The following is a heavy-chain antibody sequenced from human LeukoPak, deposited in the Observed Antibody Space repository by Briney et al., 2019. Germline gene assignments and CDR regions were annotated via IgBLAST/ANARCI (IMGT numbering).Heavy chain of an antibody. CDR2: IIPIFGTA. CDR3: ARGINGDFWSGFYY. J-gene: IGHJ4*02. Sequence: GASVKVSCKASGGTFSSYAISWVRQAPGQGLEWMGGIIPIFGTANYAQKFQGRVTITADESTSTAYMELSSLRSEDTAVYYCARGINGDFWSGFYYWGLGTLVTVSS. D-gene: IGHD3-3*01. CDR1: GGTFSSYA. V-gene: IGHV1-69*13.